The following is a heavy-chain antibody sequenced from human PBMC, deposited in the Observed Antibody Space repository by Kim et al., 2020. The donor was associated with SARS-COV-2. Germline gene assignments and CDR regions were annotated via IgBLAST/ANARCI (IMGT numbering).Heavy chain of an antibody. Sequence: SETLSLTCSVSGGSVSDPNYHWSWIRQSPVKGLEWIGYIYVSGSTNYNPSLKSRVTIGVDTSRDQFSLELTSVTAADTAGYYCASHVSSRRDFDQGGQG. CDR2: IYVSGST. D-gene: IGHD2-2*01. CDR3: ASHVSSRRDFDQ. J-gene: IGHJ4*02. CDR1: GGSVSDPNYH. V-gene: IGHV4-61*01.